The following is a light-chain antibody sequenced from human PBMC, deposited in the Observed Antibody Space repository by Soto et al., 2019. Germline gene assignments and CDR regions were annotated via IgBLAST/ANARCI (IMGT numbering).Light chain of an antibody. J-gene: IGKJ1*01. CDR1: QDIRNT. CDR3: LQYYNFSWT. Sequence: AIQMTQSPSCLSASVGDRVTISCRASQDIRNTLAWYQQKPGEAPKLLIFAASNLQSGVPSRFSGSGSVTDFTLAITGLQPEDFATYYCLQYYNFSWTFGQGTKVDIK. V-gene: IGKV1-6*01. CDR2: AAS.